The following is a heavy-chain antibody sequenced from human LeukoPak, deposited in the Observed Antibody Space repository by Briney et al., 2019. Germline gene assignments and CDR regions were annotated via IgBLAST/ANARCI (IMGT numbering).Heavy chain of an antibody. J-gene: IGHJ4*02. CDR3: AREGEAFDY. CDR2: ISGSGGNT. Sequence: GGSLRLSCAASGFAFSSYAMNWVRQAPGTGLEWISGISGSGGNTYYADSVKGRFTISRDNSKSTLYLQTNSLRAEDTAVYICAREGEAFDYWGQGTLVTVSS. CDR1: GFAFSSYA. D-gene: IGHD2-21*01. V-gene: IGHV3-23*01.